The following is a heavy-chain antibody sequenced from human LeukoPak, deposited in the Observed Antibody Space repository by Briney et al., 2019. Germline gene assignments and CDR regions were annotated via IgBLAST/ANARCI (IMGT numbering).Heavy chain of an antibody. V-gene: IGHV3-66*02. Sequence: GGSLRLSCAASGFTVSSNYMSWVRQAPGKGLEWVSVIYSGGSTYYADSVKGRFTISRDNSNNTLYLQMNSLRAEDTAVYYCARGGTAMDNYYYYYMDVWGKGTTVTVSS. CDR3: ARGGTAMDNYYYYYMDV. J-gene: IGHJ6*03. D-gene: IGHD5-18*01. CDR2: IYSGGST. CDR1: GFTVSSNY.